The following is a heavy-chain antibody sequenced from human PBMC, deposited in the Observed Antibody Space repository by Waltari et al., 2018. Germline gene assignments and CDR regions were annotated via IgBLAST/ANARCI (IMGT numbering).Heavy chain of an antibody. V-gene: IGHV3-23*01. CDR2: ITVSDDT. Sequence: EVQLLESWGGLVQTGGSLRLSCAASGLIFNNFAINWVRLAPGTGLDWVASITVSDDTFYADSVMGRFTVSRDTSKNTVYLQMNGLRAEDTAIYYCAKPFYNWDDPLHSWGQGTLVAVSS. CDR1: GLIFNNFA. CDR3: AKPFYNWDDPLHS. J-gene: IGHJ4*02. D-gene: IGHD1-20*01.